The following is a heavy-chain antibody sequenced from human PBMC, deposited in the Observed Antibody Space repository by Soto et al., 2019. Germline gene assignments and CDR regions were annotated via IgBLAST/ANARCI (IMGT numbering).Heavy chain of an antibody. D-gene: IGHD6-19*01. CDR2: FYSSGII. V-gene: IGHV4-31*03. Sequence: LQESGPGLVKPSQTLSLTCFFSGYSITAGGYYWSWIRHLPVKGLEWIGSFYSSGIIIYNPSLRSRVSISGDTSSIHFSMSLTSVTGADTGRYYCARMYSSGSGWFHPWGQGTLVTVSS. CDR3: ARMYSSGSGWFHP. CDR1: GYSITAGGYY. J-gene: IGHJ5*02.